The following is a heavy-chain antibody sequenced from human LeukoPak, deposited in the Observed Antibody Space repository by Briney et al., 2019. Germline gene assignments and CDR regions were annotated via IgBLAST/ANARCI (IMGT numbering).Heavy chain of an antibody. V-gene: IGHV1-2*02. Sequence: ASVKVSCKASGYTFTGYYMHWVRQAPGQGLEWMGWINPNSGGTNYAQKFQGRVTMTRDTSISTAYMELSRLRSDDTAVYYCARVMGNYYDGSGYSFFDYWGQGTLVTVSS. J-gene: IGHJ4*02. D-gene: IGHD3-22*01. CDR3: ARVMGNYYDGSGYSFFDY. CDR2: INPNSGGT. CDR1: GYTFTGYY.